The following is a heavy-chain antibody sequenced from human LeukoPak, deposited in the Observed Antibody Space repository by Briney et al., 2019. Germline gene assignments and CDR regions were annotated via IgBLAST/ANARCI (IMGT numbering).Heavy chain of an antibody. CDR3: AKVAHSSSWYYFDY. CDR1: GFTFDDYA. Sequence: GGSLRLSCAASGFTFDDYAMHWVRHAPGKGLEWVSGISWNSGSIGYADSVKGRFTISRDNAKNSLYLQMNSLRAEDMALYYCAKVAHSSSWYYFDYWGQGTLVPVSS. J-gene: IGHJ4*02. CDR2: ISWNSGSI. D-gene: IGHD6-13*01. V-gene: IGHV3-9*03.